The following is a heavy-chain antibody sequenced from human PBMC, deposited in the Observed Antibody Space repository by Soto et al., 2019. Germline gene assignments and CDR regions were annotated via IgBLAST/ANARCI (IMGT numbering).Heavy chain of an antibody. V-gene: IGHV3-30*18. CDR3: AKDLGIAARLDYYYGMDV. Sequence: GGSLRLSCAASGFTFSSYGMHWVRQAPGKGLEWVAVISYDGSNKYYADSVKGRFTISRDNSKNTLYLQMNSLRAEDTAVYYCAKDLGIAARLDYYYGMDVWGQGTTVTVSS. CDR2: ISYDGSNK. D-gene: IGHD6-6*01. CDR1: GFTFSSYG. J-gene: IGHJ6*02.